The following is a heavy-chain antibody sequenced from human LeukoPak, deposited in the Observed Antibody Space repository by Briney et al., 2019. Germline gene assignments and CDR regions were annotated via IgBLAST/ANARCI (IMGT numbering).Heavy chain of an antibody. CDR3: ARVPAAHWPDY. V-gene: IGHV3-21*01. CDR1: GFTFRSYG. CDR2: ITGRGDST. Sequence: GGSLRLSCAAAGFTFRSYGMTWVRQAPGKGLEWVSSITGRGDSTYYADSVKGRFTISRDNAKNSLYLQMNSLRAEDTAVYYCARVPAAHWPDYWGQGTLVTVSS. D-gene: IGHD2-2*01. J-gene: IGHJ4*02.